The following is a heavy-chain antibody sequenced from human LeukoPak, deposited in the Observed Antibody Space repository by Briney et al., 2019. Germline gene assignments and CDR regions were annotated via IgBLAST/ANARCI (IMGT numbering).Heavy chain of an antibody. D-gene: IGHD1-26*01. Sequence: GGSLRLSCAASGFTFSNAWMSWVRQAPGKGLEWVGRIKSKTDGGTTDYAAPVKGRFTISRDDSKNTLYLQMNSLKIEDTAVYYCTREVGSYLASDYYYYMDVWGKGTTVTISS. J-gene: IGHJ6*03. CDR2: IKSKTDGGTT. V-gene: IGHV3-15*01. CDR1: GFTFSNAW. CDR3: TREVGSYLASDYYYYMDV.